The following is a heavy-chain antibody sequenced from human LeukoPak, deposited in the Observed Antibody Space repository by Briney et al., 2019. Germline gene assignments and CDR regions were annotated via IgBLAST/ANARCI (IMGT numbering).Heavy chain of an antibody. D-gene: IGHD1-20*01. CDR2: ISRTGSDI. Sequence: GGSLRLSCAASGFTFSSNTMNWVRQAPGKGLEWVSSISRTGSDIFYADSLKGRFTISRDNAKNSLYLQMNSLRTEDTAVYYCARLRKITFNYYYGMDVWGQGTTVTVSS. J-gene: IGHJ6*02. CDR3: ARLRKITFNYYYGMDV. V-gene: IGHV3-21*01. CDR1: GFTFSSNT.